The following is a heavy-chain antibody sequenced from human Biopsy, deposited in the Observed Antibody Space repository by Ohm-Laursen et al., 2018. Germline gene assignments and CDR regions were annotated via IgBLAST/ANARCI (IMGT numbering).Heavy chain of an antibody. CDR3: VLASFDY. CDR1: GHNFNSYF. CDR2: INPGGNST. J-gene: IGHJ4*02. Sequence: SMKVSCKASGHNFNSYFIHWVRQAPGQGLEWMGIINPGGNSTAYTQNFQGRVTMTWDTSTTTVYMELSSLRSEDTAVYYCVLASFDYWGQGTLVTVPS. V-gene: IGHV1-46*02.